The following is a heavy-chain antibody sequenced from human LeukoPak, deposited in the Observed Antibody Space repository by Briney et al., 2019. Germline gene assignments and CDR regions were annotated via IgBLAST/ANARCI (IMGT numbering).Heavy chain of an antibody. CDR1: GGSISSTNSY. V-gene: IGHV4-39*06. Sequence: SETLSLTCTVSGGSISSTNSYWGWIRPSPRTGLEWIGNIYSSGSSYYNPSLKSRVTISIDTSENQFPLKLSSVTAADTAVYYCARGRGSASLGTYYYYGMDVWGQGTTVTVSS. CDR2: IYSSGSS. J-gene: IGHJ6*02. D-gene: IGHD7-27*01. CDR3: ARGRGSASLGTYYYYGMDV.